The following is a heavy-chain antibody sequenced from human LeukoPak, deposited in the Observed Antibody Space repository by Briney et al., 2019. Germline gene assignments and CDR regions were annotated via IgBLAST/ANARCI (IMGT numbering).Heavy chain of an antibody. CDR3: AYGMDV. CDR1: GDSVSSNSVA. CDR2: TYYRSKWYN. Sequence: SQTLSLTCAISGDSVSSNSVAWNWIRQSPSRGLEWLGRTYYRSKWYNDYAGFVKSRITINPDTSKDQFSLQLKSVTPEDTAVYYCAYGMDVWGQGTTVTVSS. J-gene: IGHJ6*02. V-gene: IGHV6-1*01.